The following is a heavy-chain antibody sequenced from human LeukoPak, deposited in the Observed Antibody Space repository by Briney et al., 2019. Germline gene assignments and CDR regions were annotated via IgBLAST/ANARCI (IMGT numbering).Heavy chain of an antibody. Sequence: LSETLSLTCTVSGGSITSYHWSWVRQPPGKGLEWTGYIYYTASTNYNPSLKSRVTISVDTSKIQFSLKLSSVTAADTAVYYCARVPGGWFGELLFDYWGQGTLVTVS. D-gene: IGHD3-10*01. J-gene: IGHJ4*02. CDR1: GGSITSYH. V-gene: IGHV4-59*01. CDR3: ARVPGGWFGELLFDY. CDR2: IYYTAST.